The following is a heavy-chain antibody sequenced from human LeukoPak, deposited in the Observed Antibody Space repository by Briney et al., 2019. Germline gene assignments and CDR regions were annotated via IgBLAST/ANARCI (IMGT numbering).Heavy chain of an antibody. J-gene: IGHJ4*02. V-gene: IGHV3-7*01. CDR1: GFTFSSYW. CDR3: ARDFAIVVGATDY. CDR2: IKQDGSEK. Sequence: GGSLRLSCAASGFTFSSYWMTWARQAPGKGLEWVANIKQDGSEKFYVDSVKGRFTISRDNAKSSLYLQMNSLRVEDTAVYYCARDFAIVVGATDYWGQGTLVTVSS. D-gene: IGHD1-26*01.